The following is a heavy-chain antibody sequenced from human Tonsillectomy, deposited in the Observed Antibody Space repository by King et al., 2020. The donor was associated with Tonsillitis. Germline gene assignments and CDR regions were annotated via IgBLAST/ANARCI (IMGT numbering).Heavy chain of an antibody. CDR1: GFPFSSYW. D-gene: IGHD2/OR15-2a*01. J-gene: IGHJ4*02. CDR3: TRDVYWNLFDL. CDR2: VKDDGSGA. V-gene: IGHV3-74*01. Sequence: VQLVESGGGLVQPGGSLRLSCVASGFPFSSYWMHWVRQAPGKGLVWVSRVKDDGSGATYADSVKGRFTISRDNAKNTLYLQMNSLRVDDTALYYCTRDVYWNLFDLWGQGTLVTVSS.